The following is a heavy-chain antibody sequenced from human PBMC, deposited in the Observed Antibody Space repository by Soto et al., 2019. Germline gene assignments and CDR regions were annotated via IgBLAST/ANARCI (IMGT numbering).Heavy chain of an antibody. J-gene: IGHJ4*02. CDR1: ESPFSPIG. CDR3: ARPARECNSPGCAN. D-gene: IGHD2-2*01. Sequence: EVQLVESGGGLVQPGGSLSSSVVAPESPFSPIGRSGAGRPPGRGREGVANINQEGSGVYYVDSVKGRFTISRDNAKNSLYLQMTSLRADDTAVYYCARPARECNSPGCANWGQGTLVTVSS. V-gene: IGHV3-7*01. CDR2: INQEGSGV.